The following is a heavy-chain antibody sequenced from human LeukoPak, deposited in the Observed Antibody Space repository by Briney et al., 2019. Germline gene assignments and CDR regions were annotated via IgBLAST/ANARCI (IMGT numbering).Heavy chain of an antibody. V-gene: IGHV4-38-2*02. Sequence: SETLSLTCTVSGYSISSGYYWGWIRQPPGKGLEWIGSIYHSGSTYYNPSLKSRVTISVDTSKNQFSLKLSSVTAADTAVYYCAGATYSSSWYSAPYYYYYYMDVWGKGTTVTVSS. D-gene: IGHD6-13*01. CDR3: AGATYSSSWYSAPYYYYYYMDV. CDR2: IYHSGST. CDR1: GYSISSGYY. J-gene: IGHJ6*03.